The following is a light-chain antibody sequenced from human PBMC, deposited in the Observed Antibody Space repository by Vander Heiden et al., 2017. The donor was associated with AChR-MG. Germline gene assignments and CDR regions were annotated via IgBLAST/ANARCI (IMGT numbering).Light chain of an antibody. V-gene: IGKV3-20*01. Sequence: EIVLTQSPGTLSLSPGERATLSCRASQSDSYNSLGWYQQKPGQAPRLLKDGATSGATGIPDRCSGTGSGTEFTLTVTRMEPEDVAVYCWQLYGGSQGYSYGPGTKLEL. CDR3: QLYGGSQGYS. CDR2: GAT. CDR1: QSDSYNS. J-gene: IGKJ2*03.